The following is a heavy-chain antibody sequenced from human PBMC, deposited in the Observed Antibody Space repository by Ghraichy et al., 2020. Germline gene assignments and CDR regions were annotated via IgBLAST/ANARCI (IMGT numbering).Heavy chain of an antibody. CDR3: AKDMLRADY. CDR2: ISDSGATT. CDR1: GFTFSTYA. D-gene: IGHD2-8*01. Sequence: GGSLRLSCVASGFTFSTYAMSWVRQAPGKGLEWVSGISDSGATTYYVDSVKGRFTISRDNSKNTLYLQMNSLRAEDTAVYYCAKDMLRADYWGQGILVTVSS. J-gene: IGHJ4*02. V-gene: IGHV3-23*01.